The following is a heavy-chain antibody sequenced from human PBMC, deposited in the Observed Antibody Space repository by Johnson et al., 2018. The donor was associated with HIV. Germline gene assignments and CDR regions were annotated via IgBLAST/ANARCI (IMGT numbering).Heavy chain of an antibody. V-gene: IGHV3-30*04. CDR3: AREKYTINAFDI. CDR2: ISYDGSNK. J-gene: IGHJ3*02. Sequence: QVQLVESGGGVVQPGRSLRLSCAASGFTFSSYAMHWVRQAPGKGLEWEAVISYDGSNKYYADSVKGRFTISRDNSKNTLYLQINSLRAEDTAVYYCAREKYTINAFDIWGQGTMVTVSS. CDR1: GFTFSSYA. D-gene: IGHD2-2*02.